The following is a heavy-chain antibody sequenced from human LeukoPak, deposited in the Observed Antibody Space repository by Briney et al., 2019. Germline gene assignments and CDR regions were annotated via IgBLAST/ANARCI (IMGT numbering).Heavy chain of an antibody. CDR2: IYTSGST. Sequence: PSETLSLTCTVSGDSVSSGNYYWSWIRQPAGKGLEWIGRIYTSGSTNYNPSLKSRVTISVDTSKNQFSLKLSSVTAADTAMYYCARDPLSRYGDYEIFWFDPWGQGTLVTVSS. V-gene: IGHV4-61*02. J-gene: IGHJ5*02. CDR3: ARDPLSRYGDYEIFWFDP. CDR1: GDSVSSGNYY. D-gene: IGHD4-17*01.